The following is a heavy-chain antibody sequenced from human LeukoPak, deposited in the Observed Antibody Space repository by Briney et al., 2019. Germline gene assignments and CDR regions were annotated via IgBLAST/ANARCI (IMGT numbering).Heavy chain of an antibody. CDR2: IYHSGST. CDR3: ARVAVVAAEHWFDP. J-gene: IGHJ5*02. D-gene: IGHD2-15*01. V-gene: IGHV4-30-2*01. Sequence: SQTLSLTCAVSGGSISSGGYSWSWIRQPQGKGLEWIGYIYHSGSTYYNPSLKSRVTISVDRSKNQFSLKLSSVTAADTAVYYCARVAVVAAEHWFDPWGQGTLVTVSS. CDR1: GGSISSGGYS.